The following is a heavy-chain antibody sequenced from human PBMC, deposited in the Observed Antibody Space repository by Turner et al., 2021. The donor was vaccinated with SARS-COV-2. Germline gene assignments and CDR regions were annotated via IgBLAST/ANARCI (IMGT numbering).Heavy chain of an antibody. CDR2: ISSSRSYI. J-gene: IGHJ6*02. Sequence: EMQLVEYGGGLVKPGGSLRISCAASGFTFGSYNMNWVLQAPGKWLELVSSISSSRSYIYYADSVKGRFTISRDNAKNSLYLQMNSLRAEDTAVYYCARDRIVRNWNDVPKPTYGMDVWGQGTTVTVSS. CDR1: GFTFGSYN. V-gene: IGHV3-21*01. D-gene: IGHD1-20*01. CDR3: ARDRIVRNWNDVPKPTYGMDV.